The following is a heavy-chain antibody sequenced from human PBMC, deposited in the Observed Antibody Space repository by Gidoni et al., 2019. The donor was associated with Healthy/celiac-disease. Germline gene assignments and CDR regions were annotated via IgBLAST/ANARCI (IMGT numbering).Heavy chain of an antibody. V-gene: IGHV4-34*01. CDR1: GGSFRGYD. Sequence: VQLQQWGAGRWKPSETLCLTCAVYGGSFRGYDWSWIRQPPGKGLEWIGEINHSGSDNYNPSLKSRVTLSVDTPQHQFSLKLSSVTAADTAVYSCARVCIWWSYLYISVRWFDPWGQGTLVTVSS. CDR2: INHSGSD. J-gene: IGHJ5*02. D-gene: IGHD3-16*02. CDR3: ARVCIWWSYLYISVRWFDP.